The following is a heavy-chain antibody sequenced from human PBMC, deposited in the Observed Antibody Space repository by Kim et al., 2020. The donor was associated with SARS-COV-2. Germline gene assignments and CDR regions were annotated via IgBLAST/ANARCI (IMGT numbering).Heavy chain of an antibody. D-gene: IGHD3-10*01. V-gene: IGHV3-30*18. J-gene: IGHJ6*02. Sequence: GGSLRLSCAASGFTFSSYGMHWVRQAPGKGLEWVAVISYDGSNKYYADSVKGRFTISRDNSKNTLYLQMNSLRAEDTAVYYCAKGSGSGSYYAWTYYYYGMDVGGQGTTVTVSS. CDR2: ISYDGSNK. CDR3: AKGSGSGSYYAWTYYYYGMDV. CDR1: GFTFSSYG.